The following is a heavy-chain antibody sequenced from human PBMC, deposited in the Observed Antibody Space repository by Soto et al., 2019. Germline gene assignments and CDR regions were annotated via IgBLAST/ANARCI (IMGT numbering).Heavy chain of an antibody. CDR2: ISAYNGNT. V-gene: IGHV1-18*01. D-gene: IGHD3-9*01. CDR3: ARDESPYDILTGYYFDY. J-gene: IGHJ4*02. Sequence: ASVKVSCKASGYTFTSYGISWVRQAPGQGLEWMGWISAYNGNTNYAQKLQGRVTMTTDTSTSTAYMELRSLRSDDTAVYYCARDESPYDILTGYYFDYWGQGTLVTVSS. CDR1: GYTFTSYG.